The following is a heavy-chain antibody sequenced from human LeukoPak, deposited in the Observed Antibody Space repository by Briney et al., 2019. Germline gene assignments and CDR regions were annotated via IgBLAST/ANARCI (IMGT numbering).Heavy chain of an antibody. Sequence: GVSLRLSCVASGFTLSTYWMHWVRQAPGKGPEWVSRINRDGSRTSYADPVKGRFTISRDNAKNTLYLQMNSLRADDTAVYYCTKDTFGSKDYWGQGTLVTVSS. J-gene: IGHJ4*02. CDR3: TKDTFGSKDY. V-gene: IGHV3-74*01. CDR2: INRDGSRT. D-gene: IGHD3-10*01. CDR1: GFTLSTYW.